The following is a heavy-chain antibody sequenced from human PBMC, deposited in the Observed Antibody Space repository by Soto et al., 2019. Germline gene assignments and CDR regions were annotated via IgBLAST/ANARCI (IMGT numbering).Heavy chain of an antibody. CDR1: GFTFSSYA. D-gene: IGHD1-20*01. CDR2: ISYDGSNK. CDR3: ATSLTGTRAFDI. Sequence: GGSLRLSCAASGFTFSSYAMHWVRQAPGKGLEWVAVISYDGSNKYYADSGKGRFTISRDNSKNTLYLQMNSLRAEDTAVYYCATSLTGTRAFDIWGQGTMVTVSS. J-gene: IGHJ3*02. V-gene: IGHV3-30*04.